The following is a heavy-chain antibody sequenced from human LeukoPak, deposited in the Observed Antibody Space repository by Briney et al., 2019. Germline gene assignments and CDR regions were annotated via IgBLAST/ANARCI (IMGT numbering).Heavy chain of an antibody. CDR3: AKGGGWEGYFFDY. Sequence: PGGSLRLSCAASGFTFSSYAMHWVRQAPGKGLEWVAFIRYDGSNKYYADSVKGRFTISRDNFKNTLYLQMNSLRAEDTAVYYCAKGGGWEGYFFDYWGQGTLVTVSS. D-gene: IGHD6-19*01. V-gene: IGHV3-30*02. CDR2: IRYDGSNK. CDR1: GFTFSSYA. J-gene: IGHJ4*02.